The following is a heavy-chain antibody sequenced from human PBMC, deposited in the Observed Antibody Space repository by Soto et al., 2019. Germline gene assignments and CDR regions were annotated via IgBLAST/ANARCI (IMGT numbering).Heavy chain of an antibody. Sequence: SETLSLTCTVSGGSISSGGYYWSWIRQHPGKGLEWIGYIYYSGSTYYNPSLKSRVTISVDTSKNQFSLKLSSVTAADTAVYYCARALGWNYVKGWFDPWGQGTLVTVSS. V-gene: IGHV4-31*03. CDR1: GGSISSGGYY. J-gene: IGHJ5*02. CDR3: ARALGWNYVKGWFDP. D-gene: IGHD1-7*01. CDR2: IYYSGST.